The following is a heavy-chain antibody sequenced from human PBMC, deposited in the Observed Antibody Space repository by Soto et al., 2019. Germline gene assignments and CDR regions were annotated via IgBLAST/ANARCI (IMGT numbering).Heavy chain of an antibody. D-gene: IGHD3-22*01. CDR1: GGSISSSSYY. V-gene: IGHV4-39*07. CDR3: AREVLGYYDSSGYFIFDY. J-gene: IGHJ4*02. Sequence: SETLSLTCTVSGGSISSSSYYWGWIRQPPGKGLEWIGSIFYSGTTYYNPSLKSRVTISVDTSKNQFSLKLSSVTAADTAVYYCAREVLGYYDSSGYFIFDYWGQGTLVTVSS. CDR2: IFYSGTT.